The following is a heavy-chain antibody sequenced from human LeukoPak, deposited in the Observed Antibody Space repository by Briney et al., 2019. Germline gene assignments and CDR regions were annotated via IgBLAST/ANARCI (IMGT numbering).Heavy chain of an antibody. CDR2: IYIDGIT. V-gene: IGHV4-39*02. Sequence: PSETLSLTCTVSGGSIRTDGSYWAWIRLPPGKGLEWIGSIYIDGITHYNSSLQSRVTLSIDTSKNHFSLRLTSVTAADTAVFYCARLFTRAWEYRYGMDVWGQGTAVTVSS. CDR1: GGSIRTDGSY. J-gene: IGHJ6*02. D-gene: IGHD1-26*01. CDR3: ARLFTRAWEYRYGMDV.